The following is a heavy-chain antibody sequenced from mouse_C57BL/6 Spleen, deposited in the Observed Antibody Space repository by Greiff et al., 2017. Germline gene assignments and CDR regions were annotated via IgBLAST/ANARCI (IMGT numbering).Heavy chain of an antibody. CDR3: ARGLYYGNYDAMDY. J-gene: IGHJ4*01. D-gene: IGHD2-1*01. CDR1: GYTFTSYW. V-gene: IGHV1-74*01. CDR2: IHPSDSDT. Sequence: VQLQQSGAELVKPGASVKVSCKASGYTFTSYWMHWVKQRPGQGLEWIGRIHPSDSDTNYNQKFKGKATLTVDQSSSTAYMQLSSLTSEDAAVYYCARGLYYGNYDAMDYWGQGTSVTVSS.